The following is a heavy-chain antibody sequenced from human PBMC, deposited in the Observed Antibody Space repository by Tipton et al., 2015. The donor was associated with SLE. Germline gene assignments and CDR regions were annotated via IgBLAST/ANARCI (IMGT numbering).Heavy chain of an antibody. J-gene: IGHJ4*02. CDR3: ARVSSSTRYSFPFDF. CDR1: GGSISSSSYY. D-gene: IGHD2-21*01. Sequence: TLSLTCTVSGGSISSSSYYWGWIRQPPGKGLEWIGEIYHSGNVNYKASLRSRVTLSMDKFRNQFSMMLTSVTAADTAVYYCARVSSSTRYSFPFDFWGQGVLVTVSA. V-gene: IGHV4-61*05. CDR2: IYHSGNV.